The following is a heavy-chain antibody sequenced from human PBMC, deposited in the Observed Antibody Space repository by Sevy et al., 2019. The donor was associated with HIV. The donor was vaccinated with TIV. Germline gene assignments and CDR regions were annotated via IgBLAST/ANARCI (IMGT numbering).Heavy chain of an antibody. J-gene: IGHJ4*02. CDR3: AGASEWGLHPFDY. CDR1: GGSISSYY. Sequence: SETLSLTCTVSGGSISSYYWSWIRQPAGKGLEWIGRIYTSGSTNYHPSLKSRVTMPVDTSKNQSSLKLSLVTAAATAVYCAAGASEWGLHPFDYWGQGTLVTVSS. V-gene: IGHV4-4*07. CDR2: IYTSGST. D-gene: IGHD1-26*01.